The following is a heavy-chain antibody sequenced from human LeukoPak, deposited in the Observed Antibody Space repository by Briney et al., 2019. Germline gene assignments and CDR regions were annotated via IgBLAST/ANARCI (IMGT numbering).Heavy chain of an antibody. D-gene: IGHD1-26*01. CDR3: ARHARIVGATANFDY. Sequence: PSETLSLTCAVYGGSFSGYYWSWIRQPPGKGLEWIGSIYYSGSTYYNPSLKSRVTISVDTSKNQFSLKLSSVTAADTAVYYCARHARIVGATANFDYWGQGTLVTVSS. J-gene: IGHJ4*02. V-gene: IGHV4-34*01. CDR2: IYYSGST. CDR1: GGSFSGYY.